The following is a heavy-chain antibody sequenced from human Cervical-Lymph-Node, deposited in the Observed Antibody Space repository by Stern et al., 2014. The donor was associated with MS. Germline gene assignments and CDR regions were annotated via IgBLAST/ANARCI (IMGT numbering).Heavy chain of an antibody. CDR2: ISRRGYS. V-gene: IGHV3-23*04. D-gene: IGHD4-17*01. J-gene: IGHJ6*02. Sequence: EEQLVESVGGLGKPGGSLRLSCVASEFTFSSYGMAWVRQAPGRGLEWVSTISRRGYSYYADSVKGRFTISRDNTKNTIHLQMSNLRAEDTAIYYCAKIGYRDYGDGFDVWGQGTTVTVSS. CDR3: AKIGYRDYGDGFDV. CDR1: EFTFSSYG.